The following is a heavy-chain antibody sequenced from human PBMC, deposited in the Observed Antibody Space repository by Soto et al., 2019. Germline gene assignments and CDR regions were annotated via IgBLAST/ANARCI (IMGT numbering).Heavy chain of an antibody. V-gene: IGHV3-30*18. CDR2: ISYDGSNK. CDR3: AKDLCD. D-gene: IGHD2-2*01. CDR1: GFTFSSYG. J-gene: IGHJ4*02. Sequence: GGSLRLSCAAAGFTFSSYGMHWVRQAPGKGLEWVAVISYDGSNKYYADSVKGRFTISRDNSKNTLYLQMNSLRAEDTAVYYCAKDLCDWGQGTLVTVSS.